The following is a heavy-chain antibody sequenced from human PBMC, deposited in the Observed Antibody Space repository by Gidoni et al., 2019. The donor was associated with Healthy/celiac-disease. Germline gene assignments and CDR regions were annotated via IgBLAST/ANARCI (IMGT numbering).Heavy chain of an antibody. D-gene: IGHD3-3*01. CDR2: INHSGST. CDR3: ARFRTIFGVVISYYYGMDV. V-gene: IGHV4-34*01. J-gene: IGHJ6*04. CDR1: GGSFSGYY. Sequence: QVQLQQWGAGLLKPSETLSLTCAVYGGSFSGYYWSWIRQPPGKGLEWIGEINHSGSTNYNPSIKSRVTISVDTSKNQFSLKLSSVTAADTAVYYCARFRTIFGVVISYYYGMDVWGKGTTVTVSS.